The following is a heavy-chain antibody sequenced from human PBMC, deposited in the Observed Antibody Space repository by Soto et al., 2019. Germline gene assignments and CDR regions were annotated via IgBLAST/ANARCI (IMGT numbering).Heavy chain of an antibody. CDR1: GYTFTSYG. CDR2: ISGNTGKT. V-gene: IGHV1-18*04. J-gene: IGHJ6*02. D-gene: IGHD3-10*01. CDR3: ARVPREIIMVGLDV. Sequence: QVQLVQSGAEVKKPGASVKVSCKASGYTFTSYGISWVRQAPGQGLEWMGWISGNTGKTHYAQKFQGRVTTTTDTSTSTGDTELRSLKAGDTAMYYGARVPREIIMVGLDVWGQGTTVTVSS.